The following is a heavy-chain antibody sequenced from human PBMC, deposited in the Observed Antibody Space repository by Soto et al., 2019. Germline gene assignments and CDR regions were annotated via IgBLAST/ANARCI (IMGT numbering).Heavy chain of an antibody. CDR1: GFTFSTYA. V-gene: IGHV3-23*01. CDR2: ISGGGTT. D-gene: IGHD3-22*01. CDR3: AKDLVTMIVVIGAAFDI. Sequence: SLRLSCAASGFTFSTYAMGWVRQAPGKGLEWVSNISGGGTTYYADSVKGRFTISRDNSNNTLFLQMNSLRAEDTAVYYCAKDLVTMIVVIGAAFDIWGQGTMVTVSS. J-gene: IGHJ3*02.